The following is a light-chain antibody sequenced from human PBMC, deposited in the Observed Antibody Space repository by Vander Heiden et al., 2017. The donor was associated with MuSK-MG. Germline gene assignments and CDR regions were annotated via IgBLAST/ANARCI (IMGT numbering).Light chain of an antibody. Sequence: HSALTQPASVSGSPGQSITISCTGTSSDVGGYNYVSWYQQHPGKAPKLMIYDVSNRPSGVSNRFSGSKSGNTASLTISGLQAEDEADYYCSADTSSSNLVFGGGTKLTVL. J-gene: IGLJ2*01. CDR1: SSDVGGYNY. CDR2: DVS. CDR3: SADTSSSNLV. V-gene: IGLV2-14*01.